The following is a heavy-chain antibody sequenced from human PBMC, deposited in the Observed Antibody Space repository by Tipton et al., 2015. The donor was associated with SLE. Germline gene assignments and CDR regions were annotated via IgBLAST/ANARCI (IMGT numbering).Heavy chain of an antibody. D-gene: IGHD6-19*01. Sequence: SLRLSCAASGFNFVNAWMAWVRQGPGKGLEWVGRIKSNIDDGTAEYAAPVKGRFTISRDDSAKKVYLQIDGLKSDDTGVYYCATVSYWNSNGWPPRWFDRWGQGTLVTVSS. CDR1: GFNFVNAW. J-gene: IGHJ5*02. CDR2: IKSNIDDGTA. V-gene: IGHV3-15*01. CDR3: ATVSYWNSNGWPPRWFDR.